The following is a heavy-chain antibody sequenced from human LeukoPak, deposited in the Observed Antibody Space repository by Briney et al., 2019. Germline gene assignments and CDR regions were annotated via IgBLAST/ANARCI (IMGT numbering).Heavy chain of an antibody. J-gene: IGHJ4*02. CDR1: GFTFSSYG. CDR3: ARDLVGSYFSIDY. D-gene: IGHD1-26*01. Sequence: GRSLRLSCAASGFTFSSYGIHWVRQAPGKGLEWVAVIWYDGSNKYYADSVKGRFTISRDNSKNTLYLQMNSLRAEDTAVYYCARDLVGSYFSIDYWGQGTLVTVSS. V-gene: IGHV3-33*01. CDR2: IWYDGSNK.